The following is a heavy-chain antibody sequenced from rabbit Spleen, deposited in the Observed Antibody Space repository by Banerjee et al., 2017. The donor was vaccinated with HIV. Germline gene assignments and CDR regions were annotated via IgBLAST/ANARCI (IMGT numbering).Heavy chain of an antibody. CDR1: GFDFSGYI. D-gene: IGHD1-1*01. V-gene: IGHV1S36*01. CDR3: ARDLTGVIGWNFGW. Sequence: QEQLEESGGGLVTPEGSQTLTCTASGFDFSGYIMNWVRQAPGKGLEWIGYISDSGNTWYASWVSGRFTISRTSTTVTLQLNSLTAADTATYFCARDLTGVIGWNFGWWGPGTLVTVS. J-gene: IGHJ4*01. CDR2: ISDSGNT.